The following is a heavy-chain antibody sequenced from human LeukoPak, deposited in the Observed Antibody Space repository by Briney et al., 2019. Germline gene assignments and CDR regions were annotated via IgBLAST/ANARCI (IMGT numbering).Heavy chain of an antibody. J-gene: IGHJ4*02. V-gene: IGHV1-8*03. Sequence: ASVKVSCKASGYTFTSYDINWVRQGTGQGLEWMGWMNPNSGSTGYAPKFQGRVTITRNTSISTAYMKLSGLRSGDTAVYYCARGRSTGYPYYFEYWGQGTLVTVSS. CDR2: MNPNSGST. CDR3: ARGRSTGYPYYFEY. D-gene: IGHD5-12*01. CDR1: GYTFTSYD.